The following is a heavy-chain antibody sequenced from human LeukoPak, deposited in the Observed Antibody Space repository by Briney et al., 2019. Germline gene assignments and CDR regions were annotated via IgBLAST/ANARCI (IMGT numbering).Heavy chain of an antibody. D-gene: IGHD2-2*01. V-gene: IGHV3-30*02. CDR3: AKDRVSVVPSTIGN. CDR1: GFTFSSYG. Sequence: PGGSLRLSCAASGFTFSSYGMHWVRQAPGKGLEWVAFIRYDGSNKYYADSVQGRFTISRDNSKNTLYLQVNSLRLEDTAVYFCAKDRVSVVPSTIGNWGQGTLVTVSS. J-gene: IGHJ4*02. CDR2: IRYDGSNK.